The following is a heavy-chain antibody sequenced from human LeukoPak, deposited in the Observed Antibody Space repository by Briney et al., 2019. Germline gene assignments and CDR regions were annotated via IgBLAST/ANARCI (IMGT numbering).Heavy chain of an antibody. J-gene: IGHJ4*02. CDR3: AGEGSRGGGFDY. D-gene: IGHD1-26*01. V-gene: IGHV4-38-2*02. CDR1: GDSITSDYY. CDR2: FYYSGNI. Sequence: SETLSLTCTVSGDSITSDYYWGWIRQPPGKGLEWIGNFYYSGNIYYNPSLKSRVTISVDTSNNQFSLKLNSVTAADTAVYYCAGEGSRGGGFDYWGQGTLVTVSS.